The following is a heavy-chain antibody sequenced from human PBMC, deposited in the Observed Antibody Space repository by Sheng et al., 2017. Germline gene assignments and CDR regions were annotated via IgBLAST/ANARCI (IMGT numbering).Heavy chain of an antibody. CDR2: IYYSGST. Sequence: QLQLQESGPGLVKPSDTLSLTCTVSGGSISSSSYYWGWIRQPPGKGLEWIGSIYYSGSTYYNPSLKSRVTISVDTSKNQFSLKLSSVTAADTAVYYCARAVGIAARPSYFDYWGQGTLVTVSS. CDR3: ARAVGIAARPSYFDY. CDR1: GGSISSSSYY. J-gene: IGHJ4*02. V-gene: IGHV4-39*07. D-gene: IGHD6-6*01.